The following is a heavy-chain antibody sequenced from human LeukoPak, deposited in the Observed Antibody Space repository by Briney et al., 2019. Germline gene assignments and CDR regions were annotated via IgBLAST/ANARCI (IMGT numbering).Heavy chain of an antibody. CDR3: ARAAIAVAGDYHYHYMDV. CDR2: ISPNSGDT. CDR1: GYTFTGHY. V-gene: IGHV1-2*02. J-gene: IGHJ6*03. Sequence: ASVRVSCKASGYTFTGHYMHWVRQAPGQGLEWMGWISPNSGDTDYAQRFQGRVTMTRDTYISTAYMELSRLRSDDTAVYFCARAAIAVAGDYHYHYMDVWGKGTTVTVSS. D-gene: IGHD6-19*01.